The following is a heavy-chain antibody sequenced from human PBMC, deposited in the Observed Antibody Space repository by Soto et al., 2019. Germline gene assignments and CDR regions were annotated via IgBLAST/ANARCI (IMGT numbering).Heavy chain of an antibody. J-gene: IGHJ5*02. D-gene: IGHD6-13*01. CDR1: GFTFSSYW. Sequence: PGGSLRLSCAASGFTFSSYWMSWVRQAPGKXLEWVANIKQDGSEKYYVDSVKGRFTISRDNAKNSLYLQMNSLRAEDTAVYYCARDQYSSSWYNLVGWFDPWGQGTLVTVSS. V-gene: IGHV3-7*01. CDR2: IKQDGSEK. CDR3: ARDQYSSSWYNLVGWFDP.